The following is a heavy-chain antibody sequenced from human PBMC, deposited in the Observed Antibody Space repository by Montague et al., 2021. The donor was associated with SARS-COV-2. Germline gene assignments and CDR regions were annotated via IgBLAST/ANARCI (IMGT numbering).Heavy chain of an antibody. CDR3: AVELNYFFDY. CDR1: GDSITNTRYF. V-gene: IGHV4-39*01. D-gene: IGHD1-7*01. Sequence: SETLSLTCNVSGDSITNTRYFWGWIPQPPGKALDWIGSIYHNGKTYYNPSLERRALLSIDTSKNQFSLRPSAVIASDTAVYYCAVELNYFFDYWGQGFLVSVSS. CDR2: IYHNGKT. J-gene: IGHJ4*02.